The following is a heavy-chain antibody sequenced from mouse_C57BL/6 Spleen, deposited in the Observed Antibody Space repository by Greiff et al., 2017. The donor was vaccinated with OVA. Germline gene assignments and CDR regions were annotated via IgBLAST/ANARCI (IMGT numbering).Heavy chain of an antibody. CDR1: GYAFTNYL. J-gene: IGHJ3*01. D-gene: IGHD2-1*01. V-gene: IGHV1-54*01. Sequence: VKLQESGAELVRPGTSVKVSCKASGYAFTNYLIEWVKQRPGQGLEWIGVINPGSGGTNYNEKFKGKATLTADKSSSTAYMQLSSLTSEDSAVYFCAREMGVNWGQGTLVTVSA. CDR3: AREMGVN. CDR2: INPGSGGT.